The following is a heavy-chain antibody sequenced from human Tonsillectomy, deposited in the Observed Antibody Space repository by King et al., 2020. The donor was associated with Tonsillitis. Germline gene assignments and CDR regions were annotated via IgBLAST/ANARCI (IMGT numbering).Heavy chain of an antibody. CDR3: ARDLGEEEMTTFDY. V-gene: IGHV1-18*01. D-gene: IGHD5-24*01. Sequence: QLVQSGAEVKKPGASVKVSCKASGYTFTSCGISVGRQAPGQGLEWRGWIGGYNGNTNYSQKLQGRVTMTTDTSTSTAYMELRSLRSDDTAVYYCARDLGEEEMTTFDYWGQGSLVTVSS. CDR2: IGGYNGNT. J-gene: IGHJ4*02. CDR1: GYTFTSCG.